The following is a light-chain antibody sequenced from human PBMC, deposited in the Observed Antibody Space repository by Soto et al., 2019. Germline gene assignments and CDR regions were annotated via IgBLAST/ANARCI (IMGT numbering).Light chain of an antibody. CDR1: QSVSNS. CDR3: QQGSDWPPTYT. J-gene: IGKJ2*01. CDR2: GIS. Sequence: EMVLTQSPATLSLSPGERVTLSSRASQSVSNSLVWYQQKAGQAPRLLLYGISYRATGVPARFSGSGSGTDFTLSISSLEPEDFAIYYCQQGSDWPPTYTFGQGTKLEIK. V-gene: IGKV3-11*01.